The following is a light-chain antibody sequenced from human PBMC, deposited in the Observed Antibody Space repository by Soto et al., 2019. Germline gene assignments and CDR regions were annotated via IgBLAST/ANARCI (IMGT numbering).Light chain of an antibody. J-gene: IGKJ2*01. CDR1: QSIRNW. CDR2: KAS. Sequence: DIQMTQSPSTLSASVGDRVTITCRASQSIRNWLAWYQQKPGKAPKLLIYKASSLESGVPSRFSGSGSGTEFTLTISSLQPDDFATYYCQQYDTYPMFTFGQGTKREL. V-gene: IGKV1-5*03. CDR3: QQYDTYPMFT.